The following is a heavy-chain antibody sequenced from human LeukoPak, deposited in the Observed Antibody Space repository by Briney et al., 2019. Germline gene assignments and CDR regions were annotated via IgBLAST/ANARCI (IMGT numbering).Heavy chain of an antibody. CDR2: MSHDGTIR. J-gene: IGHJ4*02. V-gene: IGHV3-30*04. CDR3: ARDGHGTFDY. Sequence: PGRPLRLSCTASGFRLSNNPMHGVPQETSEGLEWVALMSHDGTIRYNADSVKGRFTISRDNSKNTLYLQMNSLRAEDTALYYCARDGHGTFDYWGQGTLVTVSS. CDR1: GFRLSNNP.